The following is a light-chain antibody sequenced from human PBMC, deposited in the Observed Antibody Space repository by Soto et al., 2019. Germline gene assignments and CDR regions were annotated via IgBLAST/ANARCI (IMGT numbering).Light chain of an antibody. CDR3: QSYDTSLNAVL. CDR1: SSNIGAGYD. Sequence: QSVLTQPPSVSGAPGQRVTISCTGSSSNIGAGYDVHWYQHLPGAATKLLIFGNSNRPEGVTDRFSGSTSGTSASLAITGVQAEDEADYYCQSYDTSLNAVLFGGGTKVTVL. V-gene: IGLV1-40*01. CDR2: GNS. J-gene: IGLJ2*01.